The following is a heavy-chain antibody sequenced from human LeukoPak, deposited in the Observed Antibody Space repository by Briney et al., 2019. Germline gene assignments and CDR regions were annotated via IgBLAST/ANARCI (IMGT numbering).Heavy chain of an antibody. CDR2: IYYSGST. J-gene: IGHJ4*02. CDR3: ARFRGAIFGATYHDY. CDR1: GGSVGSGSYY. Sequence: SETLSLTCTVSGGSVGSGSYYWSWIRQPPGKGLEWIGYIYYSGSTNYNPSLKSRVTISVDTSKNQFSLKLSSVTAADTAVYYCARFRGAIFGATYHDYWGQGTLVTVSS. D-gene: IGHD3-3*01. V-gene: IGHV4-61*01.